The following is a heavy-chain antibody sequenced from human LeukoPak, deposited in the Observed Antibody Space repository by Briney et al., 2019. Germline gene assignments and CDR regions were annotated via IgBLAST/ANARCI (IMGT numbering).Heavy chain of an antibody. V-gene: IGHV3-74*01. Sequence: GGSLRLSCAASGFTFSDFWMHWVRQAPGKGLVWVARIRGDGSSTTYADSVKGRFTISRDNAKNSLYLQMNSQRAEDTAVYYCARDYYDSSGYYYPPGYWGQGTLVTVSS. CDR3: ARDYYDSSGYYYPPGY. CDR2: IRGDGSST. J-gene: IGHJ4*02. CDR1: GFTFSDFW. D-gene: IGHD3-22*01.